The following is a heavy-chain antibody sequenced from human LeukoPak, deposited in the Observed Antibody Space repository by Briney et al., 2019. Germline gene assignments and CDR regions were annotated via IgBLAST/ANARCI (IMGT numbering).Heavy chain of an antibody. CDR3: ARGLSSSRQTDY. D-gene: IGHD6-13*01. Sequence: SETLSLTCAVYGGSFSGYYWSWIRQPPGKGLEWIGEINHSGSTNYNPSLESRVTISVDTSKNQFSLKLSSVTAADTAVYYCARGLSSSRQTDYWGQGTLVTVSS. CDR2: INHSGST. V-gene: IGHV4-34*01. CDR1: GGSFSGYY. J-gene: IGHJ4*02.